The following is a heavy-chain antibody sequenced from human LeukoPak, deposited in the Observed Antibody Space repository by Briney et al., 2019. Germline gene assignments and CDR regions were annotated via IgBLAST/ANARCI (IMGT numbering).Heavy chain of an antibody. V-gene: IGHV4-61*02. Sequence: SQTLSLTCTVSGGSISSGSYYWSWIRQPAGKGLEWIGRIYTSGSTSYNPSLKSRVTISVDTSKNQFSLKLSSVTAADTAVYYCARVRRYCSSTSCYEGYYYMDVWGKGTTVTVSS. CDR1: GGSISSGSYY. D-gene: IGHD2-2*01. J-gene: IGHJ6*03. CDR2: IYTSGST. CDR3: ARVRRYCSSTSCYEGYYYMDV.